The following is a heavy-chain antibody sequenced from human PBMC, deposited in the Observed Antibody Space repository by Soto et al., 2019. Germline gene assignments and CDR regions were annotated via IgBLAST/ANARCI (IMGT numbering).Heavy chain of an antibody. V-gene: IGHV3-11*03. D-gene: IGHD3-10*01. CDR1: GFSFGDSY. CDR2: ISGGSSYT. J-gene: IGHJ4*02. CDR3: AKTRVADSGYYFDH. Sequence: GGSLRLSCAASGFSFGDSYMSWIRQSAGKGLEWLSYISGGSSYTKYAESVKGRFTISRDNSRRSLFLQVNGLRADDTAIYYCAKTRVADSGYYFDHWGQGTMVTVSS.